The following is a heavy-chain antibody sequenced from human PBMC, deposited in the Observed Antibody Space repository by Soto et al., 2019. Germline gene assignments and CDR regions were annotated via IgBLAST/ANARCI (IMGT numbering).Heavy chain of an antibody. V-gene: IGHV1-2*02. D-gene: IGHD3-3*01. J-gene: IGHJ6*02. CDR2: INPNSGVT. Sequence: ASVKVSCKASGYTFTDYYTHWVRQAPGQGLEWMGWINPNSGVTDYAQNFQGRVTMTRDTSISTTYMELTRLTSDDSAVYYCTRVKGQFYDFWSGPYGMDVWGQGTTVTVSS. CDR1: GYTFTDYY. CDR3: TRVKGQFYDFWSGPYGMDV.